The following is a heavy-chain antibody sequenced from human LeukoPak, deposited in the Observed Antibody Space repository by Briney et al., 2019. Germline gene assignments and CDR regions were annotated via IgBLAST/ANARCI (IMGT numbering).Heavy chain of an antibody. CDR3: ARVRGPTLKTCYMDV. Sequence: HPGESLRLSCAASGFTFTEYSIIWVRQAPGKGLEWVSFISDISDRSSTIHYADSVKGRFTISRVNAERSVYLQMNSLRADDTAVYYCARVRGPTLKTCYMDVWGTGTTVTVSS. CDR1: GFTFTEYS. CDR2: ISDRSSTI. V-gene: IGHV3-48*04. J-gene: IGHJ6*03. D-gene: IGHD3-10*01.